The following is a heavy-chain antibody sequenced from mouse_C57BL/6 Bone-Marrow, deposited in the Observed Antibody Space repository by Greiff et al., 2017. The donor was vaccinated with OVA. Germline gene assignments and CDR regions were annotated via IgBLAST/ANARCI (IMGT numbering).Heavy chain of an antibody. D-gene: IGHD2-2*01. CDR3: ARRLLWLRAYYYAMDY. J-gene: IGHJ4*01. V-gene: IGHV5-17*01. Sequence: EVMLVESGGGLVKPGGSLKLSCAASGFTFSDYGMHWVRQAPEKGLEWVAYISSGRSTIYYADTVKGRFPISRATAKNTLFLQMTSLRSEDTAMYYGARRLLWLRAYYYAMDYWGQGTSVTVSA. CDR2: ISSGRSTI. CDR1: GFTFSDYG.